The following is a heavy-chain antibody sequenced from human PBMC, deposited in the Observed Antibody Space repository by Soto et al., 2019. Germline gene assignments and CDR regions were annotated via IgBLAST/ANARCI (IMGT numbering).Heavy chain of an antibody. CDR1: GFTFSSYA. Sequence: QVQLVESGGGVVQPGRSLRLSCAASGFTFSSYAMHWVRQAPGKGLEWVAVISYDGSNKYYADSVKGRFTISRDNSKNTLYLQMNSLRAEDTAVYYCARTWGGGAAAAAKVLHYFDYWGQGTLVTVSS. V-gene: IGHV3-30-3*01. CDR3: ARTWGGGAAAAAKVLHYFDY. CDR2: ISYDGSNK. J-gene: IGHJ4*02. D-gene: IGHD6-13*01.